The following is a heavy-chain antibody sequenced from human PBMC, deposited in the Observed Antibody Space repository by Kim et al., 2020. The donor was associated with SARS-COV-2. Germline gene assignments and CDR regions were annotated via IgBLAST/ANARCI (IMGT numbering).Heavy chain of an antibody. CDR3: ARHSGSYYSNLDY. J-gene: IGHJ4*02. V-gene: IGHV4-39*01. D-gene: IGHD3-10*01. Sequence: YNPSRKSRVTLPVDTSKTHRSLKLSSVTAADTAVYYCARHSGSYYSNLDYWGQGTLVTVSS.